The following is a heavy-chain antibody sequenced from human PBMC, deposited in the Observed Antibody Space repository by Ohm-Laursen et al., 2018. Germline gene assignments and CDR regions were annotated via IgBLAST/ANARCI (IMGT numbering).Heavy chain of an antibody. CDR3: ARGDYDYYYYYYGMDV. CDR1: GGSVSSGSYY. J-gene: IGHJ6*02. V-gene: IGHV4-61*01. CDR2: FYDSGST. Sequence: SETLSLTCPVSGGSVSSGSYYWSWIRPPPGKGLEWIGYFYDSGSTNYNPSLKSRVTISVDTSKYQFSLKLSSVTAADTAVYYCARGDYDYYYYYYGMDVWGQGTTVTVSS. D-gene: IGHD3-3*01.